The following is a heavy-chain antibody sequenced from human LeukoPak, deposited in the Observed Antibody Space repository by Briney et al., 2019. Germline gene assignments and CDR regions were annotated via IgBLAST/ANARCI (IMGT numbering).Heavy chain of an antibody. CDR1: GGTFSSYA. CDR2: IIPIFGTA. J-gene: IGHJ3*02. CDR3: ARACPGGITYYDFWSGFAFDI. Sequence: GSSVKVSCKASGGTFSSYAISWVRQAPGQGLEWMGGIIPIFGTANYAQKFRGRVTITTDESTSTAYMELSSLRSEDTAVYYCARACPGGITYYDFWSGFAFDIWGQGTMVTVSS. V-gene: IGHV1-69*05. D-gene: IGHD3-3*01.